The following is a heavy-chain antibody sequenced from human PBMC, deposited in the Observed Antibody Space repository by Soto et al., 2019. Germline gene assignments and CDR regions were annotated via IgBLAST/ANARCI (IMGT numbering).Heavy chain of an antibody. V-gene: IGHV1-2*04. Sequence: QVQLVQSGAEVKKPGASVKVSCKASGYTFTGYYMHWVRQAPGQGLEWMGWINPNSGGTNYAQKFQGWVTMTRDTSSSTAYMELSRLRSDDTAVYYCARATRGGYCSGGSCYQPPHYGMDAWGQGTTVTVSS. D-gene: IGHD2-15*01. J-gene: IGHJ6*02. CDR3: ARATRGGYCSGGSCYQPPHYGMDA. CDR2: INPNSGGT. CDR1: GYTFTGYY.